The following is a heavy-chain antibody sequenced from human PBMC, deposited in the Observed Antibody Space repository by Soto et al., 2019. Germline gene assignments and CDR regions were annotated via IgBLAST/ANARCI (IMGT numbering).Heavy chain of an antibody. Sequence: EVQLVESGGGLVQPGGSLRPSCAASGFTFSSYWMSWVRQVPGKGLEWVANIKQDGNERYYVDSVKGRFTISRDNAKNSLYLQMNSLTAEDTAVFYCARVKSLAGEYWGQGTLVTVSS. D-gene: IGHD2-15*01. CDR3: ARVKSLAGEY. V-gene: IGHV3-7*05. CDR2: IKQDGNER. CDR1: GFTFSSYW. J-gene: IGHJ4*02.